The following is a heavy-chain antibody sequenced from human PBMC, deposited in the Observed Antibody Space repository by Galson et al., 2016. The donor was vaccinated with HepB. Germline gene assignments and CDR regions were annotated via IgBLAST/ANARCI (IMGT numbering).Heavy chain of an antibody. CDR1: GFTFGDYT. CDR2: IRGKAYGGTP. V-gene: IGHV3-49*03. J-gene: IGHJ4*02. CDR3: ARGYYYGDFARPAFDS. D-gene: IGHD4-17*01. Sequence: SLRLSCAGSGFTFGDYTMNWFRQAPGKGLERLGFIRGKAYGGTPQYAASVKGRFTISRDDSKNIAYLQVSSLKIEDTARYYCARGYYYGDFARPAFDSWGQGTLVTVSS.